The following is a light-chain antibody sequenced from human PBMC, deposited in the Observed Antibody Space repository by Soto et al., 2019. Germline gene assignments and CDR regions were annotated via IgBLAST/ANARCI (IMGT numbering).Light chain of an antibody. CDR1: QSIRSY. CDR2: KAS. V-gene: IGKV1-5*03. CDR3: QQYNTYPPWT. J-gene: IGKJ1*01. Sequence: DIQMTQSPSTLSASVGDRVTITCRASQSIRSYLAWYQQRPGKAPKLLISKASSLESGVPSRFSGSGSGTEFTLTISSLQPEDFATYYCQQYNTYPPWTFGQGTKVEIK.